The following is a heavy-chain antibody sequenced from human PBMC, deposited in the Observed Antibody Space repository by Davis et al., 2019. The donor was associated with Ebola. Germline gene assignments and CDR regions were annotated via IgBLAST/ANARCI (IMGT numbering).Heavy chain of an antibody. Sequence: PSETLSLTCTVSGGSVSSGSYYWSWIRQPPGKGLEWIGYIYYSGSTNYNPSLKSRVTISVDTSKNQFSLKLSSVTAADTAVYYCARWSRGSQYFARYYYYMDVWGKGTTVTVSS. D-gene: IGHD3-9*01. V-gene: IGHV4-61*01. CDR3: ARWSRGSQYFARYYYYMDV. CDR1: GGSVSSGSYY. J-gene: IGHJ6*03. CDR2: IYYSGST.